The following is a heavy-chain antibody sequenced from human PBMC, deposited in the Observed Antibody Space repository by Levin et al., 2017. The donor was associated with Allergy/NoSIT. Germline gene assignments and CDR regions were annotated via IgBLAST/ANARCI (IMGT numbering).Heavy chain of an antibody. CDR3: ARDLSESVGFGELLYYYDYGMDG. J-gene: IGHJ6*02. CDR1: GFTFSSYS. V-gene: IGHV3-21*01. D-gene: IGHD3-10*01. Sequence: LSLTCAASGFTFSSYSMNWVRQAPGKGLEWVSSISSSSSYIYYADSVKGRFTISRDNSKNSLYLQMNSLRAEDTAVYYCARDLSESVGFGELLYYYDYGMDGWGQGTTVTVSS. CDR2: ISSSSSYI.